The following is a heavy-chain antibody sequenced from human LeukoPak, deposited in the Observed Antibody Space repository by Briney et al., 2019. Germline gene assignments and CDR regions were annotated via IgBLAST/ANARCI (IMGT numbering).Heavy chain of an antibody. CDR3: AGVGDIVVVPALDY. D-gene: IGHD2-2*01. CDR1: GGSISTYY. Sequence: SETLSLTCTVSGGSISTYYWTWIRQPPGKELEWMGYIYHSGSTRYNPSLKSRVTISVDTSKNQFSLKLSSVTAADTAVYYCAGVGDIVVVPALDYWGQGTLVTVSS. CDR2: IYHSGST. J-gene: IGHJ4*02. V-gene: IGHV4-4*09.